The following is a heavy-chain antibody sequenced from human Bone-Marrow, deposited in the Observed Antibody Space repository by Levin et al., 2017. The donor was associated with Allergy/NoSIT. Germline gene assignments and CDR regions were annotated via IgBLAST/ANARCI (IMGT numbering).Heavy chain of an antibody. D-gene: IGHD1-26*01. CDR1: GFSLRTSEVG. V-gene: IGHV2-5*02. CDR3: THRQSGSYFNY. J-gene: IGHJ4*02. Sequence: SGPTLVKPAQTLTLTCTFSGFSLRTSEVGVGWIRQPPGKALEWLAPIYWDNDKRYSPSLQSRLTITKDTSKNQVVLTMTNMDPVDTGTYYCTHRQSGSYFNYWGQGALVTVSS. CDR2: IYWDNDK.